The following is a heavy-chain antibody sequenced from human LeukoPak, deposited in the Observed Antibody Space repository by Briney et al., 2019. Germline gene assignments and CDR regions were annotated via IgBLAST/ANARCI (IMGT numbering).Heavy chain of an antibody. D-gene: IGHD7-27*01. J-gene: IGHJ4*02. Sequence: ASVKVSCKASGYTFTSYFMHWVRQAPGQGLEWMGLVNPSGGSTNYAQKFQGRVTMTRDMSTGTVFMELDSLRSEDTAVYYCARGPGDLGDYWGQGTLVTVSS. CDR1: GYTFTSYF. CDR2: VNPSGGST. V-gene: IGHV1-46*01. CDR3: ARGPGDLGDY.